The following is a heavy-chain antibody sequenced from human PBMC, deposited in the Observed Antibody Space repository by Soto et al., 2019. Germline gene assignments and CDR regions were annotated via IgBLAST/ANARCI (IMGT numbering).Heavy chain of an antibody. CDR3: ARDTGEPSIADYYYYYYGMDV. Sequence: GASVKVSCKASGYTFTSYGISWVRQAPGQGLEWMGWISAYNGNTNYAQKLQGRVTMTTDTSTSTAYMELRSLRSDDTAVYYCARDTGEPSIADYYYYYYGMDVWGQGTTVTVSS. J-gene: IGHJ6*02. V-gene: IGHV1-18*01. CDR1: GYTFTSYG. D-gene: IGHD6-6*01. CDR2: ISAYNGNT.